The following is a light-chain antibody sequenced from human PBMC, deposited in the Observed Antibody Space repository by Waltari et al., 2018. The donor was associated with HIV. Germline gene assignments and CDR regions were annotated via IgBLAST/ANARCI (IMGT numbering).Light chain of an antibody. CDR1: QSVSTN. Sequence: EIVVTQVPAALSVSPGERASLSCIASQSVSTNLAWYHQVSGQAPRLLISDSSNRATGVPDRFSGSGSGTHFTLTISSLQSEDSGVYYWQQYSDWPRAFGLGTKVEV. CDR2: DSS. J-gene: IGKJ1*01. V-gene: IGKV3-15*01. CDR3: QQYSDWPRA.